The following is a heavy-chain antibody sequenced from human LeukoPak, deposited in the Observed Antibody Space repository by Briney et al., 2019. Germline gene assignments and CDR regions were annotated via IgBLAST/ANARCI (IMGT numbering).Heavy chain of an antibody. CDR2: IYTSGST. CDR3: ARDRSSSGWYSGFYYMDV. J-gene: IGHJ6*03. CDR1: GGSISSGSYY. D-gene: IGHD6-19*01. Sequence: SQTLSLTCTVSGGSISSGSYYWSWIRQPAGKGLEWIGRIYTSGSTNYNPSLKSRVTISVDTSKNQFSLQLNSVTPEDTAVYYCARDRSSSGWYSGFYYMDVWGKGTTVTVSS. V-gene: IGHV4-61*02.